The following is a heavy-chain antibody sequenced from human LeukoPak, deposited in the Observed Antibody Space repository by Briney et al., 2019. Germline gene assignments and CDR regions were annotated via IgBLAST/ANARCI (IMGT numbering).Heavy chain of an antibody. D-gene: IGHD2-8*01. Sequence: GGSLRLSCAASGFTFSSYGMHWVRLAPGKGLEWVAVIWYDGSNKYYADSVKGRFTISRDNSKNTLYLQMNSLRAEDTAVYYWARDLGYCTNGVCPHDYWGQGTLVTVS. V-gene: IGHV3-33*01. CDR2: IWYDGSNK. J-gene: IGHJ4*02. CDR1: GFTFSSYG. CDR3: ARDLGYCTNGVCPHDY.